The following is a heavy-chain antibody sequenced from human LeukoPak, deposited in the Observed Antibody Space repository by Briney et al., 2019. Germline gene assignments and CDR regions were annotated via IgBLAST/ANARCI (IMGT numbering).Heavy chain of an antibody. CDR3: ARDSVSSSWDRDTYFQH. Sequence: PGGSLRLSCAASGFTFSSYAMHWVRQAPGKGLEWVAVISYDGSNKYYADSVKGRFTISRDNSKNTLYLQMNSLRAEDTAVYYCARDSVSSSWDRDTYFQHWGQGTLVTVSS. D-gene: IGHD6-13*01. V-gene: IGHV3-30*04. CDR1: GFTFSSYA. CDR2: ISYDGSNK. J-gene: IGHJ1*01.